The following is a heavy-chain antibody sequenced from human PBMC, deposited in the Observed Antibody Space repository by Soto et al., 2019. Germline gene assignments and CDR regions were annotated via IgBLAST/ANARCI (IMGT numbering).Heavy chain of an antibody. J-gene: IGHJ4*02. CDR2: INHSGST. CDR1: GGSXSPNY. V-gene: IGHV4-34*01. Sequence: SETLSLTCTVSGGSXSPNYWSWIRQPPGTGLEWIGEINHSGSTNYNPSLKSRVTISVDTSKNQFSLKLTSVTAADTAVYYCARDKITGLFDYWGQGTLVTVSS. D-gene: IGHD2-8*02. CDR3: ARDKITGLFDY.